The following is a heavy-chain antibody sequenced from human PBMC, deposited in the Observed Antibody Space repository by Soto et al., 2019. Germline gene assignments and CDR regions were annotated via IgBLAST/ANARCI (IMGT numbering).Heavy chain of an antibody. CDR3: ARHGYGGSFDH. CDR2: VSSRRTIT. CDR1: GFSFSDYS. D-gene: IGHD4-17*01. J-gene: IGHJ4*02. Sequence: EVQLVESGGGLIQPGGSLRLSCTGSGFSFSDYSFNWIRQAPGKGLERISYVSSRRTITFYADSVKGRFTISRDNAKKSVYLQMNRMRNEDRAVYYCARHGYGGSFDHWGRGTLVTASS. V-gene: IGHV3-48*02.